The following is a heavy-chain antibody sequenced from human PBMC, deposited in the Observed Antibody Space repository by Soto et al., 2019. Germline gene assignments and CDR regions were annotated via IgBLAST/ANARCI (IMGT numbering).Heavy chain of an antibody. J-gene: IGHJ4*02. D-gene: IGHD5-18*01. CDR1: GYTFTGHY. Sequence: ASVKVSCKASGYTFTGHYMHWVRQAPGQGLEWMGWINPNSGGTNYAQKFQGWVTMTRDTSISTAYMELSRLRSDDTAVYYCARGDTDMVPFDYWGQGTLVTVSS. V-gene: IGHV1-2*04. CDR2: INPNSGGT. CDR3: ARGDTDMVPFDY.